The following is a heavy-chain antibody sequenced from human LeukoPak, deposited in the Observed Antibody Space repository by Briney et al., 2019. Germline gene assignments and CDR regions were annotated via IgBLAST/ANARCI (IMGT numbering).Heavy chain of an antibody. CDR3: AREHCSGGSCYPLGGFDP. J-gene: IGHJ5*02. D-gene: IGHD2-15*01. CDR1: GYTFTGYY. V-gene: IGHV1-2*02. CDR2: INPNSGGT. Sequence: ASVKVSCKASGYTFTGYYMHWVRQAPGQGLEWIGWINPNSGGTNYAQKFQGRVTMTRDTSISTAYMELSRLRSDDTAVYYCAREHCSGGSCYPLGGFDPWGQGTLVTVSS.